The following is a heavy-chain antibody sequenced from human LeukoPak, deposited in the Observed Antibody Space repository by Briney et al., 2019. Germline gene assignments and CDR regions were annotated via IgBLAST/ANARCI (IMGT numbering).Heavy chain of an antibody. CDR3: ARGGQVVRFFDY. Sequence: SETLSLTCTVSGGSISSYYWSWIRQPPGKGLEWIGYIYYSGSTNYNPSLKSRVTISVDTSKNQFSLKLSSVTAADTAVYYCARGGQVVRFFDYWGQGTLVTVSS. J-gene: IGHJ4*02. D-gene: IGHD3-10*01. V-gene: IGHV4-59*12. CDR1: GGSISSYY. CDR2: IYYSGST.